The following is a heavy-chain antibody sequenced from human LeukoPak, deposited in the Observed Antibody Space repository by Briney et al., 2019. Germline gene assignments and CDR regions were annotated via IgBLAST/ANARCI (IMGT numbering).Heavy chain of an antibody. CDR3: ARGGNGSSGYYYARY. D-gene: IGHD3-22*01. CDR1: GGSISSGDYY. V-gene: IGHV4-30-4*01. CDR2: IYYSGST. Sequence: SETLSLTCTVSGGSISSGDYYWSWIRQPPGKGLEWIGYIYYSGSTYYSPSLKSRVTISVDTSKNQFSLKLSSVTAADTAVYYCARGGNGSSGYYYARYWGQGTLVTVSS. J-gene: IGHJ4*02.